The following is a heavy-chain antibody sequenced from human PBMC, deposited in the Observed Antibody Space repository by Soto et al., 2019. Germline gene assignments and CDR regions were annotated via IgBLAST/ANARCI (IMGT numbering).Heavy chain of an antibody. Sequence: SETLSLTCAVSGGSISSGGYSWSWIRQPPGKGLEWIGYIYHSGSTYYNPSLKSRVTISVDRSKNQFSLKLSSVTAADTAVYYCDRGKRKLVIPGTNWFDPWGQGTLVTVSS. CDR3: DRGKRKLVIPGTNWFDP. D-gene: IGHD6-6*01. V-gene: IGHV4-30-2*01. J-gene: IGHJ5*02. CDR1: GGSISSGGYS. CDR2: IYHSGST.